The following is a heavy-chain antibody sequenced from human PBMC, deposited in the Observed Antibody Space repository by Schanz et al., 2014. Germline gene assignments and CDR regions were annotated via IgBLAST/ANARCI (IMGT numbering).Heavy chain of an antibody. J-gene: IGHJ5*02. CDR1: GYTFSDYG. Sequence: QVQLVQSGDEVKKPGASVKVSCKTSGYTFSDYGITWVRQAPGQGLEWVGWISPYTGNTHYFDKMEGRVTMTTDTSTSTAYMELRSLRSDDTAMYYCAREVGVYDRGWFDPWGQGTLVTVSS. CDR2: ISPYTGNT. D-gene: IGHD3-22*01. V-gene: IGHV1-18*01. CDR3: AREVGVYDRGWFDP.